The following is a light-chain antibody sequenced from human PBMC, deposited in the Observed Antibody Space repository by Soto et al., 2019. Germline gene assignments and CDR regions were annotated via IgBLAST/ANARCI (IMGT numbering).Light chain of an antibody. CDR1: SSDVGGYNY. CDR3: CSYAGSYTHYV. J-gene: IGLJ1*01. Sequence: QSALTQPRSVSGSPGQSVTISCTGTSSDVGGYNYVSWYQQHPGKAPKLMIYDVSKRPSGVPDHFSGSKSGNTASLTISGLQAEDEADYYCCSYAGSYTHYVFGTGTKVTVL. V-gene: IGLV2-11*01. CDR2: DVS.